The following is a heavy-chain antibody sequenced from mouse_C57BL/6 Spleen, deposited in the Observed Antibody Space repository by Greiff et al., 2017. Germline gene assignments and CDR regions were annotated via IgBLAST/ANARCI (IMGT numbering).Heavy chain of an antibody. CDR2: IYPGDGDT. J-gene: IGHJ4*01. Sequence: VQLQQSGAELVKPGASVKISCKASGYAFSSYWMNWVKQRPGKGLAWIGQIYPGDGDTNYNGKFKGKATLTADKSSSTAYMQLSSLTSEDSAVYFCASPIRQLYAMDYWGQGTSVTVSS. CDR1: GYAFSSYW. D-gene: IGHD3-2*01. CDR3: ASPIRQLYAMDY. V-gene: IGHV1-80*01.